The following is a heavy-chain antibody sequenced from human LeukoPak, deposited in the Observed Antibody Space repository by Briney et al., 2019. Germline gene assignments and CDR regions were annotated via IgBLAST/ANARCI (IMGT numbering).Heavy chain of an antibody. Sequence: ASVKVSCKASGYTFTSYAMHWVRQAPGQRLEWMGWINAGNGNTKYSQKFQGRVTITRDTSASTAYMELSSLRSEDTAVYYCATPGRPYCGGDCYQVFDYWGQGTLVTVSS. V-gene: IGHV1-3*01. CDR1: GYTFTSYA. CDR3: ATPGRPYCGGDCYQVFDY. CDR2: INAGNGNT. D-gene: IGHD2-21*02. J-gene: IGHJ4*02.